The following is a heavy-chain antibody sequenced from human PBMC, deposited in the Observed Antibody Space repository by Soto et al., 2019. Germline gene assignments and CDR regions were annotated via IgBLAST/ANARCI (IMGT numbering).Heavy chain of an antibody. CDR1: GFIFSTYG. V-gene: IGHV3-30*18. D-gene: IGHD6-25*01. CDR3: AKESSGLYFDY. CDR2: ISYDGSNK. J-gene: IGHJ4*02. Sequence: GGSLRLSCAASGFIFSTYGMHWVRQAPGKGLEWVAVISYDGSNKYYADSVKGRFTISRDNSKNTLYLQMNSLRAEDTAVYYCAKESSGLYFDYWGQGTLVTVSS.